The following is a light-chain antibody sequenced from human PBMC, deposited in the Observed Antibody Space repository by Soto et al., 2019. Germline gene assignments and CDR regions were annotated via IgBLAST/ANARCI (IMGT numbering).Light chain of an antibody. J-gene: IGKJ3*01. V-gene: IGKV1-39*01. Sequence: IQMTQSPSSLSASVGDRVTVTCRAGQSISRYLNWYQQRPGEAPNLLIYSASSLQTGVPSRFSGSGSGTDFTLTITNLPPEDFATYSCQQSYNGPFTFGPGTKVDL. CDR3: QQSYNGPFT. CDR2: SAS. CDR1: QSISRY.